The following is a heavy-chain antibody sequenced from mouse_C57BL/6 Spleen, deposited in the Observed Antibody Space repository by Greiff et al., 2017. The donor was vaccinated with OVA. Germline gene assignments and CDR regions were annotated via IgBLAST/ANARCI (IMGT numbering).Heavy chain of an antibody. CDR3: ARYDGYYDAMDY. V-gene: IGHV5-17*01. CDR1: GFTFSDYG. Sequence: DVMLVESGGGLVKPGGSLKLSCAASGFTFSDYGMHWVRQAPEKGLEWVAYISSGSSTIYYADTVKGRFTISRDNAKNTLFLQMTSLRSEDTAMYYCARYDGYYDAMDYWGQGTSVTVSS. D-gene: IGHD2-3*01. J-gene: IGHJ4*01. CDR2: ISSGSSTI.